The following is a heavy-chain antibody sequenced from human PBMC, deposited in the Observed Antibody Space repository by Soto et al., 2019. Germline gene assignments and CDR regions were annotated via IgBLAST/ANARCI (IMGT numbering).Heavy chain of an antibody. Sequence: RASVQVPCKASGNNLSDSYLQWVRQAPGQGLEWMGWINPQNGDTAYAQKSQGRVTMTRDTSISTTYLELSRLTSDDTAVYLCAGDRRSVVGAGGSWFYYYGVDVWGQGTTVTVSS. D-gene: IGHD1-26*01. CDR2: INPQNGDT. J-gene: IGHJ6*02. CDR3: AGDRRSVVGAGGSWFYYYGVDV. CDR1: GNNLSDSY. V-gene: IGHV1-2*02.